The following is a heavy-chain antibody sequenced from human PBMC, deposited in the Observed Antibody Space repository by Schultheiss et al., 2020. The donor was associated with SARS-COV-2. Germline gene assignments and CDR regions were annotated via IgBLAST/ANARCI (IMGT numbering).Heavy chain of an antibody. CDR3: ARDPPYGAKAHRGFDP. CDR1: GYTFTGYY. D-gene: IGHD4-17*01. CDR2: INPNSGNT. J-gene: IGHJ5*02. V-gene: IGHV1-8*02. Sequence: ASVKVSCKASGYTFTGYYMHWVRQAPGQGLEWMGWINPNSGNTGYAQKFQGRVTMTRNTSISTAYMELSSLRSDDTAVYYCARDPPYGAKAHRGFDPWGQGTLVTVSS.